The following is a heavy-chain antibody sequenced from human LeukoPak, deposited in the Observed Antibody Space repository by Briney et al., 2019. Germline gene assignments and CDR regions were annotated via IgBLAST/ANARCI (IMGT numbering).Heavy chain of an antibody. D-gene: IGHD6-6*01. CDR2: IKQDGSEK. Sequence: PGGSLRLSCAASGFTFSSYWMSWVRQAPGKGLEWVANIKQDGSEKYYVDSVKGRFTISRDNAKNSLYLQMNSLRAEDTAVYYCARAHVPRYYYCGMDVWGQGTTVTVSS. V-gene: IGHV3-7*01. CDR1: GFTFSSYW. CDR3: ARAHVPRYYYCGMDV. J-gene: IGHJ6*02.